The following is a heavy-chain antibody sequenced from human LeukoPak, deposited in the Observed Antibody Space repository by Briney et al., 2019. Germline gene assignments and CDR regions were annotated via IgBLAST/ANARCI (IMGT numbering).Heavy chain of an antibody. CDR3: ARKDGYNKLDAFDV. Sequence: GGSLRLSCAASGFTFSSYTMSWVRQAPGKGLEWVSTITTSDGNTYYADSVKGRFTVSRDNSKNTLFLQMDSLRAEDTAVYYCARKDGYNKLDAFDVWGQGTMVSVSS. J-gene: IGHJ3*01. V-gene: IGHV3-23*01. D-gene: IGHD5-24*01. CDR1: GFTFSSYT. CDR2: ITTSDGNT.